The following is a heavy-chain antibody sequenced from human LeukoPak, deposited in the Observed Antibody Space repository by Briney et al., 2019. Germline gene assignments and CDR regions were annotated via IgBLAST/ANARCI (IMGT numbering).Heavy chain of an antibody. CDR2: IYYTGST. V-gene: IGHV4-59*01. Sequence: SETLSLTCTVSGGSISSEYWSWLRQPPGKGLEWIGYIYYTGSTNYNPSLKSRVTMSGDMSKNQFSLKLSSVIAEDTAVYYCAGGYSFVYWGQGPLVTVSS. J-gene: IGHJ4*02. CDR1: GGSISSEY. D-gene: IGHD2-15*01. CDR3: AGGYSFVY.